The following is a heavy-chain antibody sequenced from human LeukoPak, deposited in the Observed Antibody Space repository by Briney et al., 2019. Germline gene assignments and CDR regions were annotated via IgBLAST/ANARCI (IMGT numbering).Heavy chain of an antibody. CDR1: GGSFSPYY. J-gene: IGHJ4*02. D-gene: IGHD3-22*01. CDR2: INHSRST. V-gene: IGHV4-34*01. Sequence: SETLSLTCAVYGGSFSPYYWSWIRQSPDKGLEWIGEINHSRSTNYNPSLKSRVTISVDTSKNQFSLKLSSVTAADTAVYYCAGKRTYRYYYDSSGRVDWGQGTLVTVSS. CDR3: AGKRTYRYYYDSSGRVD.